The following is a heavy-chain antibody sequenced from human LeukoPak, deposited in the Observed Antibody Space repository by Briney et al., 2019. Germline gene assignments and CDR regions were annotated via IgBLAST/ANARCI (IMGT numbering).Heavy chain of an antibody. J-gene: IGHJ4*02. CDR1: GYTFTSYG. CDR2: MNPNSGNT. V-gene: IGHV1-8*03. Sequence: ASVKVSCKASGYTFTSYGISWVRQAPGQGLEWMGWMNPNSGNTGYAQKFQGRVTITRNTSISTAYMELSNLRSEDTAVYYCARARGSYDFDYWGQGTLVTVSS. CDR3: ARARGSYDFDY. D-gene: IGHD1-26*01.